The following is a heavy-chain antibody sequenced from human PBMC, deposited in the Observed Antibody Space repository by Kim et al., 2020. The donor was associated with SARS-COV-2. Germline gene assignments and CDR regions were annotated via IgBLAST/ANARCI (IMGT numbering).Heavy chain of an antibody. J-gene: IGHJ4*02. Sequence: GGSLRLSCAVSGVRFTDLWMIWVRQAPGKGLEWVGRIRHRSDGWTADYAAPVRGRFTISKDASRNALYLQMNSLKTEDTAMYYCTTGTTGAEDDWGRGALVTVS. D-gene: IGHD1-1*01. CDR2: IRHRSDGWTA. CDR1: GVRFTDLW. V-gene: IGHV3-15*01. CDR3: TTGTTGAEDD.